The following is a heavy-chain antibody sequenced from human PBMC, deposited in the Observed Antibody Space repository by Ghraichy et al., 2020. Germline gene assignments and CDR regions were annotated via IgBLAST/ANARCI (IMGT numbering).Heavy chain of an antibody. J-gene: IGHJ4*02. V-gene: IGHV3-30-3*01. D-gene: IGHD1-14*01. CDR3: VRSYKDGLRHFDY. Sequence: GGSLRLSCAASGFTFRNYPIHWVRQAPGKGLEWVASISYVESDDFYTDSVEGRFTISRDNAKNTMYLQMISLTVEDTAVYYCVRSYKDGLRHFDYWGQGTLVTVSS. CDR1: GFTFRNYP. CDR2: ISYVESDD.